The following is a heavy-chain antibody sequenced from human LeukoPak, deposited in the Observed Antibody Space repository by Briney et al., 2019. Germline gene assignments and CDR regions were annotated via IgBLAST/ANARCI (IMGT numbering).Heavy chain of an antibody. J-gene: IGHJ6*03. CDR1: GYTFTGDY. D-gene: IGHD2-2*01. Sequence: ASVKVSCKASGYTFTGDYIHWVRQAPGQGIEWMGWINPNSGGTNYAQKFQGRVTMTRDTSTSTAYMELSGLKSDDTAVFYCARDNSCSSSSCGNSYMDVWGKGTTVTVSS. CDR3: ARDNSCSSSSCGNSYMDV. CDR2: INPNSGGT. V-gene: IGHV1-2*02.